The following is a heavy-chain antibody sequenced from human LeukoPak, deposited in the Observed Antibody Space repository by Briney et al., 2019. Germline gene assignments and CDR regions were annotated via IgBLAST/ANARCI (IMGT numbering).Heavy chain of an antibody. J-gene: IGHJ4*02. CDR2: TYYRSEWYN. Sequence: SQTLSLTCAISGDSVSSNNGAWNWIRQSPSRGLEWLGRTYYRSEWYNDYAVSMKGRITINPDTSKNQFSLQLNSVTPEDTAVYYCARDVGSRGWYTFDYWGQGTLVTVSS. CDR1: GDSVSSNNGA. V-gene: IGHV6-1*01. CDR3: ARDVGSRGWYTFDY. D-gene: IGHD6-19*01.